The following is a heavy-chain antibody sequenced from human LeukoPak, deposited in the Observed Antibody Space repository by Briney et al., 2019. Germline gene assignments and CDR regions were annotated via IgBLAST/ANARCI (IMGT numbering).Heavy chain of an antibody. CDR1: GFTFSSYV. CDR3: AKDTVSVITKGVDY. Sequence: PGGSLRLSCAASGFTFSSYVMTWVRQAPGKGLEWVSAMSGSGGSTYYADSVKGRSTISRDNSKNTLYLQMNSLRADDTAVYYCAKDTVSVITKGVDYWGQGTLVTVSS. J-gene: IGHJ4*02. V-gene: IGHV3-23*01. CDR2: MSGSGGST. D-gene: IGHD3-22*01.